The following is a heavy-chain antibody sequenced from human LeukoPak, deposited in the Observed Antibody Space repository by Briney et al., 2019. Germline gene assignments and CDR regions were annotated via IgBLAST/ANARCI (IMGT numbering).Heavy chain of an antibody. V-gene: IGHV3-74*01. CDR2: INSDGSST. Sequence: TGGSLRLSCAASALTFSSYWMHWVRQAPVKGLVWVSRINSDGSSTSYADSVKGRFTISRDNAKNTLYLQMNSLRAEDTAVYYCARERSSSGYPDDYWGRGTLVTVSS. D-gene: IGHD3-22*01. CDR3: ARERSSSGYPDDY. CDR1: ALTFSSYW. J-gene: IGHJ4*02.